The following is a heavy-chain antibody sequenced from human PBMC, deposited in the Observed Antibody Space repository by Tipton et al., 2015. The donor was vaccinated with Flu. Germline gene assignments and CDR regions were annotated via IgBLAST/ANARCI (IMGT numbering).Heavy chain of an antibody. V-gene: IGHV4-38-2*01. CDR2: IFHSGNT. J-gene: IGHJ4*02. CDR3: ARLTYYYGSGTSDC. Sequence: TLSLTCAVSGYSISSGYYWGWIRQPPGKGLEWIGNIFHSGNTYHNPSLKSRVTISVDTSKNQFSLKLRSVTAADTAVYYCARLTYYYGSGTSDCWGQGTLLTVSS. D-gene: IGHD3-10*01. CDR1: GYSISSGYY.